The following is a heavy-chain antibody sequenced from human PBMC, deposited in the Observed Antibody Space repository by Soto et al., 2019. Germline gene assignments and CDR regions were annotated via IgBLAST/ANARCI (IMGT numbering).Heavy chain of an antibody. Sequence: GGSLRLSCAASGFTFSSYAMSWVRQAPGKGLEWVSAISGSGGSIYYADSVKGRFTISRDNSKNTLYLQMNSLRAEDTAVYYCAKAGSITIFGVVPYYYYMDVWGKGTTVTVSS. V-gene: IGHV3-23*01. CDR3: AKAGSITIFGVVPYYYYMDV. D-gene: IGHD3-3*01. CDR1: GFTFSSYA. CDR2: ISGSGGSI. J-gene: IGHJ6*03.